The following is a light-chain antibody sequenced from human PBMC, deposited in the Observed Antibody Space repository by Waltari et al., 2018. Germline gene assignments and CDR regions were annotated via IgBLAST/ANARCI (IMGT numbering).Light chain of an antibody. Sequence: QSALTQPASVSGPPGQSITISCTGSSRDVGSYNYVPCYQHHPGKAPQLIISDVSDRPSGVSDRFSGSKSGNTASLSISGLRADDEANYYCSSYTSVNTVVFGGGTKVTVL. CDR3: SSYTSVNTVV. V-gene: IGLV2-14*03. J-gene: IGLJ2*01. CDR1: SRDVGSYNY. CDR2: DVS.